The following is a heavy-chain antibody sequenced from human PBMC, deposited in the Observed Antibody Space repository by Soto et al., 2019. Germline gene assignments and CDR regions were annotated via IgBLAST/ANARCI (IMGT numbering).Heavy chain of an antibody. V-gene: IGHV4-30-4*01. Sequence: PSETLSLTCTVSGGSISSGDYYWSWIRQPPGKGLEWIGYIYYSGSTYYNPSLKSRVTISVDTSKNQFSLKLSSVTAADTAVYYCARGGIWYYYYGMDVWGQGTTVTVSS. CDR3: ARGGIWYYYYGMDV. D-gene: IGHD3-3*02. CDR1: GGSISSGDYY. CDR2: IYYSGST. J-gene: IGHJ6*02.